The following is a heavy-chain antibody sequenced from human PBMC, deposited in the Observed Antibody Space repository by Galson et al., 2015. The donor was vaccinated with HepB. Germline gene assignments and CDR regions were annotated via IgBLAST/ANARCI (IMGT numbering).Heavy chain of an antibody. J-gene: IGHJ6*02. CDR1: GFTFSSYA. CDR2: ISYDGSNK. D-gene: IGHD4-17*01. V-gene: IGHV3-30-3*01. Sequence: SLRLSCAASGFTFSSYAMHWVRQAPGKGLEWVAVISYDGSNKYYADSVKGRFTISRDNSKNTLYLQMNSLRAEDTAVYYCARDLGDYGDYGVGYYYYGMDVWGQGTTVTVSS. CDR3: ARDLGDYGDYGVGYYYYGMDV.